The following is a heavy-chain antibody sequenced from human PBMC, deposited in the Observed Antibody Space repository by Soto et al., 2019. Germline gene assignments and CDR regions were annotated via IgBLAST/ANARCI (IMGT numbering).Heavy chain of an antibody. Sequence: PGRSQRVPCATSECTFSSYSINWVRQAPGKGLEWISYISSSSSTIYYADSVKGRFTISRDNAKNSLYLQMNSLRDEDTAVYYCARVISMDLLLHTAPGYWGQGTLVTVSS. D-gene: IGHD5-18*01. CDR1: ECTFSSYS. CDR3: ARVISMDLLLHTAPGY. V-gene: IGHV3-48*02. CDR2: ISSSSSTI. J-gene: IGHJ4*02.